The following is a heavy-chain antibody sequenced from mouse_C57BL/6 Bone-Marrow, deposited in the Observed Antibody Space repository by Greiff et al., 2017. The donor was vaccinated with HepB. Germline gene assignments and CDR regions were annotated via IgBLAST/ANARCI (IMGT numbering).Heavy chain of an antibody. CDR1: GFTFSDYG. D-gene: IGHD1-1*01. CDR3: ARAILLRHAGWYFDV. V-gene: IGHV5-15*01. CDR2: ISNLAYSI. Sequence: EVHLVESGGGLVQPGGSLKLSCAASGFTFSDYGMAWVRQAPRKGPEWVAFISNLAYSIYYADTVTGRFTISRENAKNTLYLEMSSLRSEDTAMYYCARAILLRHAGWYFDVWGTGTTVTVSS. J-gene: IGHJ1*03.